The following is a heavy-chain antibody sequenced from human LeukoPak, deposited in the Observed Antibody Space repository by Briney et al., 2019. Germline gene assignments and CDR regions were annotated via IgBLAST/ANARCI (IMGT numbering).Heavy chain of an antibody. CDR1: GCSISSYY. J-gene: IGHJ4*02. V-gene: IGHV4-59*08. Sequence: SETLSLTCTVSGCSISSYYWSWIRQPPGKGLEWIGYIYYSGSTNYNPSLKSRVTISVDTSKNQFSLNLSSVTAADTAVYYCARGGGSPDYWGQGTLVTVSS. D-gene: IGHD3-16*01. CDR3: ARGGGSPDY. CDR2: IYYSGST.